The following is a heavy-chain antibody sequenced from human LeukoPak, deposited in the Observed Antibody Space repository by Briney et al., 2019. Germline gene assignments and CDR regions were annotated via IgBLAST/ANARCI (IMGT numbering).Heavy chain of an antibody. Sequence: SETLSLTCTISGDSITSSHYYWGWIRQSPEKGLEWLGSFYYNGATYYNPSLKSRVTISVDTSKNQFSLKLSSVTAADTAVYYCASLFLTGYSYYYGMDVWGQGTTVTVSS. V-gene: IGHV4-39*07. J-gene: IGHJ6*02. CDR3: ASLFLTGYSYYYGMDV. D-gene: IGHD3-9*01. CDR1: GDSITSSHYY. CDR2: FYYNGAT.